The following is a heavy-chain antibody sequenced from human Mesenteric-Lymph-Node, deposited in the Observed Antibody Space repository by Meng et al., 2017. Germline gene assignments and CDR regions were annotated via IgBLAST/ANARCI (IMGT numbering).Heavy chain of an antibody. J-gene: IGHJ4*02. Sequence: QVQLVESGVGVVQPGRSLRISCAASGLTFRRYGFHWVRQAPGKGLEWVATIWYDESNRYYADSVKGRFTISRDNSKNTLYLQMNNLGAEDTALYYCARDGHAYNYDYWGQGTLVTVSS. V-gene: IGHV3-33*01. CDR2: IWYDESNR. CDR1: GLTFRRYG. CDR3: ARDGHAYNYDY. D-gene: IGHD5-24*01.